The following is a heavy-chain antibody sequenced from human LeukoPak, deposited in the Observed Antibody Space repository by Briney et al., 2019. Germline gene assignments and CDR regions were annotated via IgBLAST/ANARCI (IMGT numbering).Heavy chain of an antibody. V-gene: IGHV4-34*01. D-gene: IGHD2-15*01. CDR2: INHSGST. J-gene: IGHJ4*02. CDR1: GGSFSGYY. Sequence: PSETLSLTCAVYGGSFSGYYWSWIRQPPGKGLEWIGEINHSGSTNYNPSLKSRVTISVDTSKNQFSLKLSSVTAADTAVYYCATVSQALGWYPLFWGQGTLVTVSS. CDR3: ATVSQALGWYPLF.